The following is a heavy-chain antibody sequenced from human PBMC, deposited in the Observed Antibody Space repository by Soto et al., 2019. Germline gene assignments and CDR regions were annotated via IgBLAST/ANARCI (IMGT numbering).Heavy chain of an antibody. D-gene: IGHD6-6*01. Sequence: QVQLVESGGGVVQPGRSLRLSCAASGFTFSSYGMHWVRQAPGKGLEWVAVIWYDGSNKYYADSVKGRFTISRDNSKNTLYLQMNSLRAEDTAVYYCVRDWAFLAARPEGFDLLGQGTLVNVSS. CDR3: VRDWAFLAARPEGFDL. CDR2: IWYDGSNK. J-gene: IGHJ3*01. CDR1: GFTFSSYG. V-gene: IGHV3-33*01.